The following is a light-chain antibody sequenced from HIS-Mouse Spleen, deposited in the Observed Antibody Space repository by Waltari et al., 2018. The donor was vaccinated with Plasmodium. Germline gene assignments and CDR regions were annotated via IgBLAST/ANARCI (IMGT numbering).Light chain of an antibody. CDR2: KAS. Sequence: DIQMTQSPSTRSASVGDRVTITCRASQSISSWLAWYQQKPGKAPKLLIYKASSLESGVPSRFSGRGSGTEFTLTISSLQPDDFATYYCQQYNSYWTFGQGTKVEIK. CDR1: QSISSW. J-gene: IGKJ1*01. V-gene: IGKV1-5*03. CDR3: QQYNSYWT.